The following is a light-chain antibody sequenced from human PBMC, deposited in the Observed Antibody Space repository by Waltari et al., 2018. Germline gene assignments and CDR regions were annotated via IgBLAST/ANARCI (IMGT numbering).Light chain of an antibody. CDR2: WAS. J-gene: IGKJ1*01. CDR3: QQYYSSPWT. Sequence: DIVMTQSPDSLAVSLGERATINCRSSQTVLYISNNKNNLAWYQQKPGPPPKLLIYWASTRESGVPDRFSGSGSGTDFTLTISSLQAEDVAVYYCQQYYSSPWTFGQGTKVEIK. CDR1: QTVLYISNNKNN. V-gene: IGKV4-1*01.